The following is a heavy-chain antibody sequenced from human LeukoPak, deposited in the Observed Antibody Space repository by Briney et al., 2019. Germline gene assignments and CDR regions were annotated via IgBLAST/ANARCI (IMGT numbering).Heavy chain of an antibody. CDR3: ARDQDSVLTGHQGSLYY. J-gene: IGHJ4*01. CDR1: GYTFTSYA. V-gene: IGHV1-3*01. CDR2: INAGNGNT. Sequence: ASVKVSCKASGYTFTSYAIHWVRQAPGQRLEWMGWINAGNGNTKYSQKFQGRVTITRDTSASTAYMELSSLRSEDTAVYYCARDQDSVLTGHQGSLYYWGPGTLVTVSS. D-gene: IGHD3-9*01.